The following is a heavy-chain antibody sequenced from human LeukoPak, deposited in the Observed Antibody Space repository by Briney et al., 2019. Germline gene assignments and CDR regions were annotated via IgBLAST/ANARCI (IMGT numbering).Heavy chain of an antibody. D-gene: IGHD3-3*01. CDR2: ISSSSSTI. J-gene: IGHJ5*02. CDR3: ARDSGDFWSGYYNP. V-gene: IGHV3-48*01. Sequence: PGGSLRLSCAASGFTFSSYSMNWVRQAPGKGLEWVSYISSSSSTIYYADSVKGRFTISRDNAKNSLYLQVNSLRAEDTAVYYCARDSGDFWSGYYNPWGQGTLVTVSS. CDR1: GFTFSSYS.